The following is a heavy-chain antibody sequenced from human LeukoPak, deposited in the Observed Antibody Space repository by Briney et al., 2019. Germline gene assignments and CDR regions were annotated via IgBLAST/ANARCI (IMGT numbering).Heavy chain of an antibody. CDR1: GFTFSSYG. V-gene: IGHV3-30*03. CDR3: ARDLYGFDY. CDR2: ISYDGSNK. D-gene: IGHD2-8*01. J-gene: IGHJ4*02. Sequence: GRSLRLSCAASGFTFSSYGMHWVRQAPGKGLEWVAVISYDGSNKYYADSVKGRFTISRDNSKNTLYLQMNSLRAEDTAVYYCARDLYGFDYWGQGTLVTVSS.